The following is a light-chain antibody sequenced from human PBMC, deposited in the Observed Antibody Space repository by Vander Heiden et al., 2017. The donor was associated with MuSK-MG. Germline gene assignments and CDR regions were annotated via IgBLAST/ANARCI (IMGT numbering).Light chain of an antibody. CDR1: QSISSY. CDR3: QRSYSTPPT. V-gene: IGKV1-39*01. CDR2: AAS. Sequence: DIQMTQSPSSLSASVGDRVTITCRASQSISSYLNWYQQKPVKAPKLLIYAASSLQSGVPSRLSGSGSGTDFTLTISSLQPEDFATYYCQRSYSTPPTFGGGTKVEIK. J-gene: IGKJ4*01.